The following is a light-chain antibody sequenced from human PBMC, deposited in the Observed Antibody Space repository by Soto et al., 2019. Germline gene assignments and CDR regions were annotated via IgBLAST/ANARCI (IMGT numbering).Light chain of an antibody. Sequence: DIQMTQSPSSLSASVGDRVTITCQASQVISNYLNWYQQKPGKPPKLLIYDASNLETGVPSRFSGSGSGTDFTFTISSLQPEDIATYYCQQYSDLPFTFGGGAKVEIK. V-gene: IGKV1-33*01. J-gene: IGKJ4*01. CDR2: DAS. CDR3: QQYSDLPFT. CDR1: QVISNY.